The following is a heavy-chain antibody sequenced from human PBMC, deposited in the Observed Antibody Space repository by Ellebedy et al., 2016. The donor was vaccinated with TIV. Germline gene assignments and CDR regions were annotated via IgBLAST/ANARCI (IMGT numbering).Heavy chain of an antibody. J-gene: IGHJ5*02. CDR1: GFTFSSYS. D-gene: IGHD1-26*01. CDR2: ISSSSSTI. Sequence: GESLKISXAASGFTFSSYSMNWVRQAPGKGLEWVSYISSSSSTIYYADSVKGRFTISRDNAKNSLYLQMNSLRAEDTAVYYCADVGASIPWGQGTLVIVSS. CDR3: ADVGASIP. V-gene: IGHV3-48*04.